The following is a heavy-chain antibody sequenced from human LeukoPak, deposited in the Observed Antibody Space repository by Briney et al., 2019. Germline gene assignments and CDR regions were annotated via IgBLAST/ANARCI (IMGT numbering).Heavy chain of an antibody. CDR3: ATHFRRSGSYYFDY. V-gene: IGHV1-24*01. Sequence: ASVKVSCKVSGYTLTELSMHWVRQAPGKGLEWMGGFDPEDGETIYAQKFQGRVTMTEDTSTDTAYMELSSLRSEDTAVYYCATHFRRSGSYYFDYWGQGTLVTVSS. CDR1: GYTLTELS. CDR2: FDPEDGET. D-gene: IGHD1-26*01. J-gene: IGHJ4*02.